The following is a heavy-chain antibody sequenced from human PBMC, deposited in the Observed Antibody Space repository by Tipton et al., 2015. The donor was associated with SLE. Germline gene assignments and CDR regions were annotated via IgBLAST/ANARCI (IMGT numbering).Heavy chain of an antibody. CDR2: LFYSGVA. V-gene: IGHV4-59*01. J-gene: IGHJ4*02. Sequence: TLSLTCTVSGGSINSNYWNWIRQPPGKGLEWIGSLFYSGVATYNPSLESRVTISLDTSKQHFSLRVTSVTAADTALYFCARVGHYGSGSFRFDHWGRGKLVTVSS. CDR3: ARVGHYGSGSFRFDH. D-gene: IGHD3-10*01. CDR1: GGSINSNY.